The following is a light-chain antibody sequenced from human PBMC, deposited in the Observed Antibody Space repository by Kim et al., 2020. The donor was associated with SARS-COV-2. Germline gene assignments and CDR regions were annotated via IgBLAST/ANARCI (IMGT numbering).Light chain of an antibody. CDR2: GAS. Sequence: EIVMTQSPATLSVSPGERATLSCRASQSVSTNLAWYQLQPGRSPRLLIYGASTRAAGIPARFSGSGSGTEFTLTISSLQSEDFALYYCPQYNARPPGDTFGQGTKLAI. CDR3: PQYNARPPGDT. V-gene: IGKV3-15*01. J-gene: IGKJ2*01. CDR1: QSVSTN.